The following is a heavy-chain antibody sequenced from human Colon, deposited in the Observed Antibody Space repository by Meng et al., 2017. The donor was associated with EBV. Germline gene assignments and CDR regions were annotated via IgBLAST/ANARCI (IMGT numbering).Heavy chain of an antibody. V-gene: IGHV4-30-4*01. D-gene: IGHD4-17*01. J-gene: IGHJ4*02. CDR1: GDSITSGDYS. CDR3: ARGPTTYFDY. CDR2: IYSSGNT. Sequence: QVQLQESGPGLVKPSQTLSLTCTVSGDSITSGDYSWNWIRQPPGKGLEWIGYIYSSGNTFYNPSLKSRVTISVDTSKNQFSLKLSSVTAADTAVYYCARGPTTYFDYWGQGTLVTVSS.